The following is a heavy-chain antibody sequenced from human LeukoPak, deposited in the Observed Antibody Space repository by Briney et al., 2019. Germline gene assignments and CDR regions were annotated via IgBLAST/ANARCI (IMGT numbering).Heavy chain of an antibody. CDR3: ARGGPVTTGYYYYMDV. J-gene: IGHJ6*03. D-gene: IGHD4-11*01. V-gene: IGHV3-20*04. Sequence: PGGSLRLSCAASGFTLSNAWMSWVRQAPGKGLEWVSGINWNGGSIDYADSVKGRFTISRDNAKSSLYLQMNSLRAEDTALYYCARGGPVTTGYYYYMDVWGKGTTVTVSS. CDR2: INWNGGSI. CDR1: GFTLSNAW.